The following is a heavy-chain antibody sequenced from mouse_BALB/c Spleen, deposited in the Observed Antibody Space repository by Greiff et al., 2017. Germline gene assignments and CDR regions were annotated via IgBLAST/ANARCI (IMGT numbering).Heavy chain of an antibody. CDR2: IYPGNVNT. CDR1: GYTFTSYY. J-gene: IGHJ2*01. D-gene: IGHD1-2*01. Sequence: VQLQQSGPGLVKPGASVRISCKASGYTFTSYYIHWVQQRPGQGLEWIGWIYPGNVNTKYNEKFKGKATLTADKSSSTAYMQLSSLTSEDSAVYFCARENGSLLRLRGYFDCWGQGTALTVSS. CDR3: ARENGSLLRLRGYFDC. V-gene: IGHV1S56*01.